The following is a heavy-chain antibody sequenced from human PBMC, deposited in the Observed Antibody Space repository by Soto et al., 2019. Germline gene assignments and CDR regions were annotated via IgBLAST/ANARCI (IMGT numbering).Heavy chain of an antibody. V-gene: IGHV3-30*18. CDR2: ISYDGHNK. J-gene: IGHJ6*02. D-gene: IGHD4-17*01. Sequence: QVQLVESGGGVVQPGGSLRLSCTASGFTFTTFGIHWVRQAPGKGLEWVALISYDGHNKYYSDSVKGRFTISRDNYKHKLSLQMNSLRAEDTAVYYCAKDLQAYGDYNYYYYGMDVWGQGTTVSVSS. CDR1: GFTFTTFG. CDR3: AKDLQAYGDYNYYYYGMDV.